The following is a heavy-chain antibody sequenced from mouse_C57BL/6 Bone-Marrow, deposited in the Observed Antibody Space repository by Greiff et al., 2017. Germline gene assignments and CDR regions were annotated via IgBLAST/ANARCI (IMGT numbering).Heavy chain of an antibody. CDR3: ATVAY. J-gene: IGHJ3*01. V-gene: IGHV1-80*01. Sequence: VQLKESGAELLKPGASVKISCKASGYAFSNYWMNWVKQRPGKGLEWIGQIYPGDGDINYNGKFKGKATLTADTSSSTAYMQLSSLTSEDAAVYFCATVAYWGQGTPVTVS. CDR2: IYPGDGDI. CDR1: GYAFSNYW.